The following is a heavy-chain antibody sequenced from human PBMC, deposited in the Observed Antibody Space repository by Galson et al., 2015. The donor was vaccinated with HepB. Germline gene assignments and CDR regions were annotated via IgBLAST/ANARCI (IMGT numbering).Heavy chain of an antibody. V-gene: IGHV3-7*05. CDR2: IKQDGSEK. D-gene: IGHD3-9*01. CDR1: GFTFSSYW. CDR3: AREVLRYFDWLFPGYFDY. Sequence: SLRLSCAASGFTFSSYWMSWVRQAPGKGLEWVANIKQDGSEKYYVDSVKGRFTISRDNAKNSLYLQMNSLRAEDTAVYYCAREVLRYFDWLFPGYFDYWGQGTLVTVSS. J-gene: IGHJ4*02.